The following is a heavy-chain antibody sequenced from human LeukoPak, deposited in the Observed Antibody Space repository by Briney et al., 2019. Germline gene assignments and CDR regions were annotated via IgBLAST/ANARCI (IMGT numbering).Heavy chain of an antibody. D-gene: IGHD5-18*01. CDR3: ARDLLLDS. V-gene: IGHV1-2*02. J-gene: IGHJ4*02. CDR2: INPNSGVT. CDR1: GYTFTGYY. Sequence: GASVKVSCKASGYTFTGYYMHWVRQAPGQGLEWMGWINPNSGVTNYAQNFQGRVTMTRDTSISTAFMELTSLRPDDTAVYYCARDLLLDSWGQGTLVTASS.